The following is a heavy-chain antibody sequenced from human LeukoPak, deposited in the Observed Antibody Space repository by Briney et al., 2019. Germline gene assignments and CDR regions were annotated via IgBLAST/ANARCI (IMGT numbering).Heavy chain of an antibody. J-gene: IGHJ4*02. CDR1: GFTFSSYA. D-gene: IGHD5-24*01. CDR2: IRNDGSSE. Sequence: GRSLRLSCAASGFTFSSYAMHWVRQAPGKGLEWVAFIRNDGSSEFYKDSVKGRFTISRDNSKNTLFLQMNSLRAEDTAVYYCAKGGDGYNYGSYFDYWGQGTLVTVSS. V-gene: IGHV3-30*10. CDR3: AKGGDGYNYGSYFDY.